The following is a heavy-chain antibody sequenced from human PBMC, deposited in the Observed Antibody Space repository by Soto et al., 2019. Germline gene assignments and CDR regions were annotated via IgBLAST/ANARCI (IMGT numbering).Heavy chain of an antibody. CDR1: GFTFSSYA. J-gene: IGHJ5*02. CDR3: RHYDFWSGYYYNWFDP. V-gene: IGHV3-23*01. D-gene: IGHD3-3*01. Sequence: GSLRLSCAASGFTFSSYAMSWVRQAPGKGLEWVSAISGSGGSTYYADSVKGRFTISRDNSKNTLYLQMNSLRAEDTAVYYCRHYDFWSGYYYNWFDPWGQGTLVTVSS. CDR2: ISGSGGST.